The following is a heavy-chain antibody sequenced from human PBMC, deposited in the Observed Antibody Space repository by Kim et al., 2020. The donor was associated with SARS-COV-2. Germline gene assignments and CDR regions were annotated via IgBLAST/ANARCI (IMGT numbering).Heavy chain of an antibody. CDR3: ARQGPGGNDFWRPYYYYGMDV. CDR2: NYPGDSDT. Sequence: GESLKISCKGSGYSFTSYWIGWVRQMPGKGLEWMGINYPGDSDTRYSPSFQGQVTISADKSISTAYLQWSSLKASDTAMYYCARQGPGGNDFWRPYYYYGMDVWGQGTTVTVSS. V-gene: IGHV5-51*01. CDR1: GYSFTSYW. J-gene: IGHJ6*02. D-gene: IGHD3-3*01.